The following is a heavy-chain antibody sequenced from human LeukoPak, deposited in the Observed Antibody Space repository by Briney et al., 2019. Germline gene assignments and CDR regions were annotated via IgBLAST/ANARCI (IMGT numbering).Heavy chain of an antibody. CDR2: ISGSGGST. Sequence: GGSLRLSCAASGFTFSSYAMSWVRQAPGKGLEWVSAISGSGGSTYYADSVKGRFTISRDNSKNTLYLQINSLRAEDTAVYYCAKDQIVVVTAIFDYWGQGTLVTVSS. V-gene: IGHV3-23*01. CDR1: GFTFSSYA. CDR3: AKDQIVVVTAIFDY. J-gene: IGHJ4*02. D-gene: IGHD2-21*02.